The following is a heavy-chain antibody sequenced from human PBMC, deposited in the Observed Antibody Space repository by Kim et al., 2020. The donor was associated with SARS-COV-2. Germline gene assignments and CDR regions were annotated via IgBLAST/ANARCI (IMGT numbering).Heavy chain of an antibody. CDR3: ARVYTVTTYYFDY. CDR2: IYYSGST. Sequence: SETLSLTCTVSGGSISSGGYYWSWIRQHPGKGLEWIGYIYYSGSTYYNPSLKSRVTISVDTSKNQFSLKLSSVTAADTAVYYCARVYTVTTYYFDYWGQGTLVAVSS. J-gene: IGHJ4*02. CDR1: GGSISSGGYY. V-gene: IGHV4-31*03. D-gene: IGHD4-17*01.